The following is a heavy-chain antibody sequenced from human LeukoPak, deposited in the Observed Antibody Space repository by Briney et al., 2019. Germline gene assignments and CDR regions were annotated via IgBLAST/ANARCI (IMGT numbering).Heavy chain of an antibody. V-gene: IGHV5-51*01. CDR3: ARTLGYCSGGSCYRDAFDI. Sequence: GESLKISCEGSGYSFTSYWIGWVRQMPGKGLEWMGIIYPGDSDTRYSPSFQGQVTISADKSISTAYLQWSSLKASDTAMYYCARTLGYCSGGSCYRDAFDIWGPGTMVTVFS. J-gene: IGHJ3*02. CDR1: GYSFTSYW. D-gene: IGHD2-15*01. CDR2: IYPGDSDT.